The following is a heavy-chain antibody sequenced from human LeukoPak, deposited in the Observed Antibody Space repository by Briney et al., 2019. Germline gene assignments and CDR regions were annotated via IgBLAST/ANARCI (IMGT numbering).Heavy chain of an antibody. J-gene: IGHJ4*02. Sequence: SETLSLTCTVSGGSISSGGYYWSWIRQHPGKGLEWIGYIYYSGSTYYNPSLKSRVTISVDTSKNQFSLKLSSVTAADTAVYYCARQGSMAARSIDYWGQGTLVTVSS. CDR2: IYYSGST. CDR1: GGSISSGGYY. CDR3: ARQGSMAARSIDY. D-gene: IGHD6-6*01. V-gene: IGHV4-39*01.